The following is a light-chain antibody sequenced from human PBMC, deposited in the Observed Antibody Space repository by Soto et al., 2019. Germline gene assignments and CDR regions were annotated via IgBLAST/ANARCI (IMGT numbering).Light chain of an antibody. V-gene: IGKV1-12*01. Sequence: DVQMTQTPSSVSASVGDRVTITCRASERIASCLAWYQQKPGKAPKIIIYGSCNLQGEVPSRFSGSGSETDFALIISSLQPEDFATYYWRQTYSYPHTFGQGTKVEIK. CDR3: RQTYSYPHT. CDR2: GSC. CDR1: ERIASC. J-gene: IGKJ2*01.